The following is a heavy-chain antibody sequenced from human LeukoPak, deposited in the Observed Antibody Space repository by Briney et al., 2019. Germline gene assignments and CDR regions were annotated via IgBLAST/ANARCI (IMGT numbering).Heavy chain of an antibody. D-gene: IGHD2-2*01. J-gene: IGHJ5*02. V-gene: IGHV4-59*01. CDR3: AKDRHAPGRYCSTTTCFPFDL. CDR1: GGSISIYY. Sequence: NPSETLSLTCSVSGGSISIYYWTWIRQIPGKGLEWIGYIYYTGTTNYNPLFESRATISVDTSKNQFSLKLSSVTAADTAVYYCAKDRHAPGRYCSTTTCFPFDLWGQGTLVTVSS. CDR2: IYYTGTT.